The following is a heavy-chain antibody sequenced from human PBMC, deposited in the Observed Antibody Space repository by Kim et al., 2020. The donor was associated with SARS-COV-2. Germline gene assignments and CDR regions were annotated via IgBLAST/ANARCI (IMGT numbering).Heavy chain of an antibody. CDR1: GYSFTSYG. D-gene: IGHD3-16*01. J-gene: IGHJ3*02. CDR2: ISAYNGDT. V-gene: IGHV1-18*01. CDR3: AITDAHDPRFGGLPFDI. Sequence: ASVKVSCKASGYSFTSYGLTWVRQAPGQGLEWMGWISAYNGDTHYSQKLQGRVTMTTDTSTSTAYMDLRSLRSDDTAVYYCAITDAHDPRFGGLPFDIWGQGTMVTVSS.